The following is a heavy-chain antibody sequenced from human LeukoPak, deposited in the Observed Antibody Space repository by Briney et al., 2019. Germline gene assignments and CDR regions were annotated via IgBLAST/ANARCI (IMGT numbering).Heavy chain of an antibody. CDR3: ARAGRWEGRPHAFDI. V-gene: IGHV4-59*01. CDR2: IYYSGIT. D-gene: IGHD1-26*01. J-gene: IGHJ3*02. Sequence: SETLSLTCTVSGGSISNYYWNYIRQPPVKGLEWIGYIYYSGITNYNPSLKRRVTISVDTSKNQFSLKLSSVTAADTAVYYCARAGRWEGRPHAFDIWGQGTMVAVSS. CDR1: GGSISNYY.